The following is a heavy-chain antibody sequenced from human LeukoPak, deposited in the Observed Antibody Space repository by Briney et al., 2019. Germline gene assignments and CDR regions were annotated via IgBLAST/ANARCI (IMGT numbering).Heavy chain of an antibody. J-gene: IGHJ5*02. Sequence: PSETLSLTCTVSGGSISSYYWSWIRQPPGKGLEWIGYIYYSGSTNYNPSLKSRVTISVDTSENQFSLKLSSVTAADTAVYYCARDKTNDGWFDPWGQGTLVTVSS. V-gene: IGHV4-59*01. CDR2: IYYSGST. CDR1: GGSISSYY. CDR3: ARDKTNDGWFDP. D-gene: IGHD1-1*01.